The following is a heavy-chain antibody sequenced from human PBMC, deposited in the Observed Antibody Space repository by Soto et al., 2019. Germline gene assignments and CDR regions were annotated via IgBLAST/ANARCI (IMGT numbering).Heavy chain of an antibody. V-gene: IGHV1-8*01. CDR2: MNPNSGNT. Sequence: QVQLVQSGAEVKKPGASVKVSCKASGYTSTSYDINWVRQATGQGLEWMGWMNPNSGNTGYAQKFQGRVTMTRNTSISTAYMELSSLRSEDTAVYYCAREFEQQLVLGLFDPWGQGTLVTVSS. J-gene: IGHJ5*02. CDR3: AREFEQQLVLGLFDP. CDR1: GYTSTSYD. D-gene: IGHD6-13*01.